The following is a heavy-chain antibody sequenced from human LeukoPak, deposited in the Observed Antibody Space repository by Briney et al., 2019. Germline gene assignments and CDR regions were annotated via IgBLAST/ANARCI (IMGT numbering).Heavy chain of an antibody. V-gene: IGHV3-20*04. CDR2: ITNWDGGST. D-gene: IGHD2-2*02. Sequence: GGSLRLSCEASGFTFDDYGMSWVRQSTGKGLEWVSAITNWDGGSTGYADSVRGRFTISRDNAKNSLYLQMNSLRAEDTALYYCARCSRSSTDCYSAFDIWGQGTMVTVSS. CDR1: GFTFDDYG. CDR3: ARCSRSSTDCYSAFDI. J-gene: IGHJ3*02.